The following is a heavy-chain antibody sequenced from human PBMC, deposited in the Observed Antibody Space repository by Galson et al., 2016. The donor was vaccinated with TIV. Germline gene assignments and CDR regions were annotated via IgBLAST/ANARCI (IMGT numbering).Heavy chain of an antibody. CDR1: GGSLSGYF. CDR2: ISHSGYA. D-gene: IGHD3-9*01. CDR3: AREFYDVLTGPINFYYGMDI. Sequence: ETLSLTCAVSGGSLSGYFWTWIRQAPGKGLEWIGEISHSGYARHNPYLESRVTLSIDTSKSQFSLQLSSVTAADTAVYYCAREFYDVLTGPINFYYGMDIWGQGTTVTVS. J-gene: IGHJ6*02. V-gene: IGHV4-34*01.